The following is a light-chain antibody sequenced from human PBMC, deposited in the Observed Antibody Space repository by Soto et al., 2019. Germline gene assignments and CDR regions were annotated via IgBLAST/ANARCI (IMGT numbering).Light chain of an antibody. V-gene: IGKV1-8*01. Sequence: AIRMTQSPSSLSASTGDRVTITCRASQGISSYLAWYQQKPGKAPKLLIYAASTLQSGVPSRFSGSGSGTHFTLTISCLQSEDFATYYCQQYYSYPLTFDGGTKVEIK. CDR2: AAS. CDR3: QQYYSYPLT. J-gene: IGKJ4*01. CDR1: QGISSY.